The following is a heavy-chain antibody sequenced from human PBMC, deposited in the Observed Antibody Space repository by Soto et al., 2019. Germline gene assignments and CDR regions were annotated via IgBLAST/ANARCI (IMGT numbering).Heavy chain of an antibody. CDR3: AREVVVVVADRGYYYGMHV. Sequence: GGSLRLSCAASGFTVSSNYMSWVRQAPGKGLEWVSVIYSGGSTYYADSVKGRFTISRDNSKNTLYLQMNSLRAEDTAVYYCAREVVVVVADRGYYYGMHVWGQGTTVTVSS. V-gene: IGHV3-53*01. D-gene: IGHD2-15*01. CDR1: GFTVSSNY. CDR2: IYSGGST. J-gene: IGHJ6*02.